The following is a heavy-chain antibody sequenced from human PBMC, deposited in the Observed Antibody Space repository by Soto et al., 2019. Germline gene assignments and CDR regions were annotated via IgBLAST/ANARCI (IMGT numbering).Heavy chain of an antibody. J-gene: IGHJ6*03. CDR3: ATTSKGIVATIGASYYYMDV. CDR2: ISAYNGNT. V-gene: IGHV1-18*01. D-gene: IGHD5-12*01. Sequence: ASVKVSCKASGYTFTSYGISWVRQAPGQGLEWMGWISAYNGNTNYAQKLQGRVTMTTDTSTSTAYMELRSLRSDDTAVYYCATTSKGIVATIGASYYYMDVWGKGTTVTISS. CDR1: GYTFTSYG.